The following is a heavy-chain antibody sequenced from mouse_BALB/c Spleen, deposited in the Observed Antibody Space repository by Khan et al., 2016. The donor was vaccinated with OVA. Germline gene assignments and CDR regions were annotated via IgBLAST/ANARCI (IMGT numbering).Heavy chain of an antibody. CDR3: ARGNYYGSYLDY. D-gene: IGHD1-1*01. CDR2: IRYSGVT. CDR1: GYSITSGYA. V-gene: IGHV3-2*02. Sequence: EVQLQESGPGLVKPSQSLSLTCTVTGYSITSGYAWNWIRQFPGNKLEWMGYIRYSGVTSYTPSLKSRISINRDTSKNQFFLQFNSVTTEDTATYYCARGNYYGSYLDYWGQGTTLTVSS. J-gene: IGHJ2*01.